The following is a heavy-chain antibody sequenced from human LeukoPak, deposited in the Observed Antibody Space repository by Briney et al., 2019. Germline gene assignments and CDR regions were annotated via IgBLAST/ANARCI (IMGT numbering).Heavy chain of an antibody. V-gene: IGHV3-23*01. Sequence: GGSLRLSCAASGFTFSSYAMSWVRQAPGKGLEWVSAISGSGGNTYYADSVKGRFTISRDNPKNTLNLQMNSLRAEDTAVYYCAKDSSGWSPPHYYYYMDVWGKGTTVTVSS. CDR1: GFTFSSYA. D-gene: IGHD6-19*01. CDR3: AKDSSGWSPPHYYYYMDV. J-gene: IGHJ6*03. CDR2: ISGSGGNT.